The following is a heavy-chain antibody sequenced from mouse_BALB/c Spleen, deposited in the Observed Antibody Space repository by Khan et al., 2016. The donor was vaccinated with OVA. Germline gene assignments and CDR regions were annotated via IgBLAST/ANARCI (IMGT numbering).Heavy chain of an antibody. D-gene: IGHD2-4*01. V-gene: IGHV2-2*02. CDR3: ARDYDYGEGLAY. CDR2: ICSGGST. CDR1: GFSLTSYG. J-gene: IGHJ3*01. Sequence: VQVVESGPGLVQPSQSLSITCTASGFSLTSYGVHWVRQSPGKGLEWLGVICSGGSTDYNAAFVYRLIISKYNSKSQAFFKMNSLQTNDTAIYYCARDYDYGEGLAYWGQGTLVTVSA.